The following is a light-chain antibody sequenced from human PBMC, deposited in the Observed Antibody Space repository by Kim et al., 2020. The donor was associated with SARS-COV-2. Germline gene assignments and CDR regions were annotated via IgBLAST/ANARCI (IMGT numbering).Light chain of an antibody. Sequence: AIRITQSPSSLSASTGDRVTITCRASQGISSYLAWYQQKPGKAPKLLIYAASTLQSGVPSRFSGSGSGTDFTLTISCLQSEDFATYYCHQYYSYPQTFGQGTKVDIK. J-gene: IGKJ1*01. CDR1: QGISSY. CDR2: AAS. CDR3: HQYYSYPQT. V-gene: IGKV1-8*01.